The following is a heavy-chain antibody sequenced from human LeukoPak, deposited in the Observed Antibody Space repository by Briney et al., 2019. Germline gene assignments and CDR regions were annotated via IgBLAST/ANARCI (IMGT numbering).Heavy chain of an antibody. D-gene: IGHD4-23*01. J-gene: IGHJ4*02. Sequence: PGQSLRLSCAASGFTFSSYWMHWVRQAPGKGLMWVSRIKADGSITTYADSVRGWFTISRDNAKNTLYLQMNSLRAEDTAVYYCAKDTDYGGNEYYFDYWGQGTLVTVSS. CDR1: GFTFSSYW. CDR2: IKADGSIT. V-gene: IGHV3-74*01. CDR3: AKDTDYGGNEYYFDY.